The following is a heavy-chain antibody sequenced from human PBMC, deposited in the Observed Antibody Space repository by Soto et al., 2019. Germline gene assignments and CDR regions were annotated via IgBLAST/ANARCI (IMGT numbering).Heavy chain of an antibody. V-gene: IGHV3-9*01. CDR1: GFTFNDFA. Sequence: GGSLRLSCVASGFTFNDFAIHWVRQALGKGLEWVSGIPLNSGTLDYADSVRGRFSISRDNAKNSLYLQMNSLRVEDTALYYCARHRGYHYYGMDVWGQGTTVTV. CDR3: ARHRGYHYYGMDV. CDR2: IPLNSGTL. J-gene: IGHJ6*02.